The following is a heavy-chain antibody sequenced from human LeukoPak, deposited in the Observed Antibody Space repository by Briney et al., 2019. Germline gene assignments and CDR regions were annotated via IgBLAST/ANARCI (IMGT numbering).Heavy chain of an antibody. J-gene: IGHJ5*02. D-gene: IGHD2-2*01. CDR2: IYYSGST. CDR1: GGSIRSYY. CDR3: AGVVEVPAATGLWFDP. Sequence: SETLSLTCTVSGGSIRSYYWSWIRQPPGKGLEWIAYIYYSGSTNYNPSLKSRVTISEDTSKNQFSLKLSSVTAADTAVYYCAGVVEVPAATGLWFDPWGQGTLVTVSS. V-gene: IGHV4-59*01.